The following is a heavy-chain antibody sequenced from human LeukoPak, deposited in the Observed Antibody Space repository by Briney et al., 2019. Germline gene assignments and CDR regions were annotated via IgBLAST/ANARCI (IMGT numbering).Heavy chain of an antibody. CDR3: ARVSVAGTPDRDYFDY. D-gene: IGHD6-19*01. CDR1: GYTFTGYY. CDR2: INPNSGGT. V-gene: IGHV1-2*02. J-gene: IGHJ4*02. Sequence: GASVTVSCKSSGYTFTGYYMHWVRQAPGQGLDWMGCINPNSGGTNYAQKFQGRVTMTGDTSISTAYMELSRLRSDDTAVYYCARVSVAGTPDRDYFDYWGQGTLVTVSS.